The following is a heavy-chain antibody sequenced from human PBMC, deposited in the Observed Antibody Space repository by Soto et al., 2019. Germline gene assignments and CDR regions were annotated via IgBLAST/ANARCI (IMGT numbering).Heavy chain of an antibody. D-gene: IGHD2-2*01. V-gene: IGHV1-69*12. CDR1: GGTFSSYA. CDR3: DSHVPDAGYYYGMDV. CDR2: IIPIFGTA. J-gene: IGHJ6*02. Sequence: QVQLVQSGAEVKKPGSSVKVSCKASGGTFSSYAISWVRQAPGQGLEWMGGIIPIFGTANYAQKFQGRVTITANESTSTAYMELSSLRSEDTAVYYCDSHVPDAGYYYGMDVWGQGTTVTVSS.